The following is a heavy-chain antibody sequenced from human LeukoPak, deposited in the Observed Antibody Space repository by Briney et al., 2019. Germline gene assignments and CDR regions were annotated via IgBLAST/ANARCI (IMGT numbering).Heavy chain of an antibody. V-gene: IGHV3-48*01. D-gene: IGHD3-16*01. J-gene: IGHJ1*01. CDR2: ISDKNSNI. Sequence: GGSLRLSCAAPGLSFSNFGFHWARQAPGKGLEWVSYISDKNSNIHYADSVKARFTISRDNAKNSLFLQMNSLRAEDTAVYFCVTDWPVWWGQGTLVTVSS. CDR3: VTDWPVW. CDR1: GLSFSNFG.